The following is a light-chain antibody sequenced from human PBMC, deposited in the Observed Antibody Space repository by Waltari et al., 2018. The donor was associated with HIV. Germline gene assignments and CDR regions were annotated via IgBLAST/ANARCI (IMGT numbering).Light chain of an antibody. V-gene: IGLV1-40*01. J-gene: IGLJ2*01. CDR1: NSNIGADYG. Sequence: QSVLTQPPSVSGAPGQSVTISCTGGNSNIGADYGVNWYRQLPGTAPKLLIHDNNNRPSGVPDRFSGSKSGTSASLAITGLQAEDEADYYYQSYDSGLGGVFGGGTKLIVL. CDR2: DNN. CDR3: QSYDSGLGGV.